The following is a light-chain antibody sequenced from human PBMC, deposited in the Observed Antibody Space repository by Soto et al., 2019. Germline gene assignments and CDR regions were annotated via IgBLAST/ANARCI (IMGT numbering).Light chain of an antibody. CDR3: TSYSSSDIFYV. CDR1: SGDVGGYNY. CDR2: EVS. J-gene: IGLJ1*01. V-gene: IGLV2-14*01. Sequence: QSALTQPASVSGSPGQSITISCTGTSGDVGGYNYVSWYQQHPGKAPKLMIYEVSNRPSGVSNRFSGSKSGNTASLTISGLQADDEADYYCTSYSSSDIFYVFGTGTKV.